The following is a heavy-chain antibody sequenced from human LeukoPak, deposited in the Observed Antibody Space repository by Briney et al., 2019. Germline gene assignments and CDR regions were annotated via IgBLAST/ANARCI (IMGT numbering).Heavy chain of an antibody. D-gene: IGHD4-23*01. CDR1: GGSISSSSYY. Sequence: SETLSLTCTVSGGSISSSSYYWGWIRQPPGKGLEWIGSIYYSGSTYYNPSLKSRVTISVDTSKNQFSLKLSSVTAADTAVYYCVRHAHDYGGRRSAFDIWGQGTMVTVSS. CDR3: VRHAHDYGGRRSAFDI. J-gene: IGHJ3*02. V-gene: IGHV4-39*01. CDR2: IYYSGST.